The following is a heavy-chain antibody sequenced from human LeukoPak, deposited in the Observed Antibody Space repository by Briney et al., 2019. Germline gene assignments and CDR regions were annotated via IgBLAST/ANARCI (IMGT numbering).Heavy chain of an antibody. CDR3: ARHDKYVVRGIIGTSFDY. CDR2: IYHSGST. Sequence: SQTLSLTCTVSGGSISSGGYYWSWIRQPPGKGLEWIGYIYHSGSTYYNPSLKSRVTISVDRSKNQFSLKLSSVTAADTAVYYCARHDKYVVRGIIGTSFDYWGQGILVAVSS. CDR1: GGSISSGGYY. V-gene: IGHV4-30-2*01. D-gene: IGHD3-10*01. J-gene: IGHJ4*02.